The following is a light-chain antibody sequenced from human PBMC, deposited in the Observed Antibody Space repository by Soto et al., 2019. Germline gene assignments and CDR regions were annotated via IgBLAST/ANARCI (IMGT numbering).Light chain of an antibody. CDR3: SSYTTSSTHWV. Sequence: QSVLTQPASVSGSPGQSITISCTGTSSDVGGYNYVYWYQQHPGKAPKLMIYEVSNRPSGFSNRFSGSKSGNTASLTISGLQAEDEADYYCSSYTTSSTHWVFGGGTKLTVL. V-gene: IGLV2-14*01. CDR2: EVS. CDR1: SSDVGGYNY. J-gene: IGLJ3*02.